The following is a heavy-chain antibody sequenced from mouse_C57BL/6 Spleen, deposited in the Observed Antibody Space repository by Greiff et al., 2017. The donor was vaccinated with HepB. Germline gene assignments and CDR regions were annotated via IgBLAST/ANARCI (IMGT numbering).Heavy chain of an antibody. CDR2: IRLKSDNYAT. D-gene: IGHD1-1*01. CDR3: TLSSWDY. J-gene: IGHJ2*01. Sequence: EVQGVESGGGLVQPGGSMKLSCVASGFTFSNYWMNWVRQSPEKGLEWVAQIRLKSDNYATHYAESVKGRFTISRDDSKSSVYLQMNNLRAEDTGIYYCTLSSWDYWGQGTTLTVSS. V-gene: IGHV6-3*01. CDR1: GFTFSNYW.